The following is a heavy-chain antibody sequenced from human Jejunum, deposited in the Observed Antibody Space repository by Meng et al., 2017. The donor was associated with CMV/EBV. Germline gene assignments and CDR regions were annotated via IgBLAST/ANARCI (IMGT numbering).Heavy chain of an antibody. Sequence: CATHTFTLNNGGMEWVRQAPGKGLEWVGRIKSKTGGGTTDYAAPVKGRFTISRDDSRNTLYLQMNSLKAEDSAVYYCTTEVNEIFAPWGQGTLVTVSS. CDR2: IKSKTGGGTT. J-gene: IGHJ5*02. CDR1: TFTLNNGG. CDR3: TTEVNEIFAP. V-gene: IGHV3-15*07.